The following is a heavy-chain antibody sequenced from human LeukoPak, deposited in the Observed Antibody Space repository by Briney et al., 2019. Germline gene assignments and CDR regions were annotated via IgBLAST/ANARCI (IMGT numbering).Heavy chain of an antibody. J-gene: IGHJ4*02. CDR3: AKSYYFDY. CDR2: MYSGGLT. CDR1: GFTVSTNY. D-gene: IGHD3-10*01. V-gene: IGHV3-53*01. Sequence: GGSLRLSCAASGFTVSTNYMSWVRQAPGKGLEWVSVMYSGGLTYYADSVKGRFTISRDNSKNTLYLQMNSLRAEDTAVYYCAKSYYFDYWGQGTLVTVSS.